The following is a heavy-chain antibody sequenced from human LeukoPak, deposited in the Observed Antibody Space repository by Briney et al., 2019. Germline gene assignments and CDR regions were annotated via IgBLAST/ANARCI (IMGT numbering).Heavy chain of an antibody. Sequence: GSSVKVSFKASGGTFSSYAISWVRQAPGQGLEWMGGIIPIFGTANYAQKFQGRVTITADESTSTAYMELSSLRSEDTAVYYCATLREDYVWGSPPSSWGQGTLVTVSS. CDR2: IIPIFGTA. V-gene: IGHV1-69*01. CDR3: ATLREDYVWGSPPSS. J-gene: IGHJ5*02. CDR1: GGTFSSYA. D-gene: IGHD3-16*01.